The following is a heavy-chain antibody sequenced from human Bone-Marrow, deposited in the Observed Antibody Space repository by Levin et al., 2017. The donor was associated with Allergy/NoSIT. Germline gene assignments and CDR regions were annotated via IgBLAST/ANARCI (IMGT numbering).Heavy chain of an antibody. D-gene: IGHD2-8*01. CDR3: AHRRQQVYDY. CDR1: GFSLTTSGVG. J-gene: IGHJ4*02. V-gene: IGHV2-5*02. Sequence: SGPTLVKPTQTLTLTCTFSGFSLTTSGVGVGWIRQPPGKALEWLAFIYWDDEKRYSPSLKNRLTITKDTSKNRVVLTLTNMDPVDTATYYCAHRRQQVYDYWGQGTLVTVSS. CDR2: IYWDDEK.